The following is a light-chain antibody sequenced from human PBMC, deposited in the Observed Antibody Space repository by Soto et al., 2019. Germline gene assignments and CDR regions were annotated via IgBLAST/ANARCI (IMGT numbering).Light chain of an antibody. Sequence: EIVLTQSPATLSLSPGERATLSCRASQSVSSYLAWYQQKPGQAPRLLIYDASNRATGIPARFSGSGSGTDFTLTISSLEPEDFAVYYCQQRMDFTFGPGTKVDIK. J-gene: IGKJ3*01. CDR3: QQRMDFT. CDR1: QSVSSY. V-gene: IGKV3-11*01. CDR2: DAS.